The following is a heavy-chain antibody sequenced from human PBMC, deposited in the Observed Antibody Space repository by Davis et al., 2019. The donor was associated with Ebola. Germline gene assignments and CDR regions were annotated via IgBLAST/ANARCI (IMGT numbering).Heavy chain of an antibody. CDR3: ARGEVYEWQQLVQQWDNWFDP. D-gene: IGHD6-13*01. CDR2: ISAYNGNT. CDR1: GYTFTSYG. Sequence: ASVKVSCKASGYTFTSYGISWVRQAPGQGLEWMGWISAYNGNTNYAQKLQGRVTMTTDTSTSTAYMELRSLRSDDTAVYYCARGEVYEWQQLVQQWDNWFDPWGQGTLVTVSS. J-gene: IGHJ5*02. V-gene: IGHV1-18*04.